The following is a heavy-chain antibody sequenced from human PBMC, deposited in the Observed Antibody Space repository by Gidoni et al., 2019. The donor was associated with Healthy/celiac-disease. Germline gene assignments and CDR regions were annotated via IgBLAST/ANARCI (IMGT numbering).Heavy chain of an antibody. CDR2: IIPILGIA. D-gene: IGHD1-26*01. J-gene: IGHJ4*02. CDR1: GGTFSSYA. Sequence: QVQLVQSGAEVKKPGSSVKVSCKASGGTFSSYAISCVRQAPGQGLEWMGRIIPILGIANYAQKFQGRVTITADKSTSTAYMELSSLRSEDTAVYYCARAIGSYYGFDYWGQGTLVTVSS. CDR3: ARAIGSYYGFDY. V-gene: IGHV1-69*04.